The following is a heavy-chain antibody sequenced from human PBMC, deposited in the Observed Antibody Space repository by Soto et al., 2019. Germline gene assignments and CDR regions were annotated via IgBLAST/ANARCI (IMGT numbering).Heavy chain of an antibody. CDR2: IDYRGTA. Sequence: SQTKSFKCTVSGDYIRTSWYSCGWTRQIPGKGLEDSGNIDYRGTASYNPSLASRVTISTDTSKNQFSLKLSSVTATDTAVYNCGAGYRWFGFDSWGKGTLVTVPS. J-gene: IGHJ4*02. D-gene: IGHD3-10*01. V-gene: IGHV4-39*01. CDR1: GDYIRTSWYS. CDR3: GAGYRWFGFDS.